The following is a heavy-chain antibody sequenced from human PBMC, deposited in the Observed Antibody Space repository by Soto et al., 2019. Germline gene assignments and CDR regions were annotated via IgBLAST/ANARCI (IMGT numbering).Heavy chain of an antibody. CDR3: AKNRGLAGLDY. Sequence: SETLSLTCTVSGGSISSSSYYWGWIRQPPGKGLEWSGSMYYSGSTYYKPSLKSRGTMSVGTSKSQCSLKLSSVTGADTAVYYCAKNRGLAGLDYWGKGTLVTVSS. J-gene: IGHJ4*02. V-gene: IGHV4-39*01. CDR1: GGSISSSSYY. CDR2: MYYSGST. D-gene: IGHD3-16*01.